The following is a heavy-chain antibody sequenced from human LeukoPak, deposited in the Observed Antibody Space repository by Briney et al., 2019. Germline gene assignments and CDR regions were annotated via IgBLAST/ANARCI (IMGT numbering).Heavy chain of an antibody. V-gene: IGHV3-13*01. D-gene: IGHD1-1*01. CDR1: GFTFSSFD. Sequence: GGSLTLSCAASGFTFSSFDMHWVRQPTGQGLEWVSAIGTARDTYYPGSVEGRFTLSRDNAKNSLYLQMNSLTAGDTAVYYCARGPPRGKYYYMDVWGKGTTVTVSS. J-gene: IGHJ6*03. CDR2: IGTARDT. CDR3: ARGPPRGKYYYMDV.